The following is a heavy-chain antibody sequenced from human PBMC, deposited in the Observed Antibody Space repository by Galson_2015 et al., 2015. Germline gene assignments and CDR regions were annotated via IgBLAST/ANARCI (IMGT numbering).Heavy chain of an antibody. D-gene: IGHD2-2*01. CDR1: GFTFSSYG. CDR3: ARDPCRARRPIGCSSTSCPTCYGMDV. J-gene: IGHJ6*02. CDR2: IWYDGSNK. V-gene: IGHV3-33*01. Sequence: SLRLSCAASGFTFSSYGMHWVRQAPGKGLEWVAVIWYDGSNKYYADSVKGRFTISRDNSKNTLYLQMNSLRAEDTAVYYCARDPCRARRPIGCSSTSCPTCYGMDVWGQGTTVTVSS.